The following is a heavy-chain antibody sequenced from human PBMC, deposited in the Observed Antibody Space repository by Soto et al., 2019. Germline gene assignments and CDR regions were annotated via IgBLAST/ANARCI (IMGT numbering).Heavy chain of an antibody. Sequence: VGSLRLSCISSGFTFRTYTMNWVRQAPGKGLEWVSGIRGFSPYTFYAESVKGRFTISRDNAKNSLFPQMNSLRAEDTAVYYCARDRGYDAHDFYYNAMDVWGQGTTVTVSS. J-gene: IGHJ6*02. CDR3: ARDRGYDAHDFYYNAMDV. V-gene: IGHV3-21*01. D-gene: IGHD2-15*01. CDR2: IRGFSPYT. CDR1: GFTFRTYT.